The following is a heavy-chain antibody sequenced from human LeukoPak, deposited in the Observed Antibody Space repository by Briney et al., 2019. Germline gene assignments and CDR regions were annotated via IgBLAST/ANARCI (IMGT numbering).Heavy chain of an antibody. CDR2: IFDRGDSV. CDR1: GFTVSINY. V-gene: IGHV3-11*04. J-gene: IGHJ4*02. D-gene: IGHD3-16*01. Sequence: GGSLRLSCAASGFTVSINYMSWVRQAPGKGLEWISYIFDRGDSVYYADSVKGRFTISRDNAKNTLYLQMNSLRAEDTAVYYCARGLPGGVDYWGQGTLVTVSS. CDR3: ARGLPGGVDY.